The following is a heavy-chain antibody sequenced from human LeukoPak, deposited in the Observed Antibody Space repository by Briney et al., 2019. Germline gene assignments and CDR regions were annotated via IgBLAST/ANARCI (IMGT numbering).Heavy chain of an antibody. Sequence: SETLSLTCTVSGGSISSYYRSWLRQPPGKGLEWIGYIYYSGSANYNPSLKSRVTISVDTSKNQFSLKLSSVTAADTAVYYCARGHGGNSDYWGQGTLVTVSS. J-gene: IGHJ4*02. D-gene: IGHD4-23*01. CDR1: GGSISSYY. CDR2: IYYSGSA. V-gene: IGHV4-59*01. CDR3: ARGHGGNSDY.